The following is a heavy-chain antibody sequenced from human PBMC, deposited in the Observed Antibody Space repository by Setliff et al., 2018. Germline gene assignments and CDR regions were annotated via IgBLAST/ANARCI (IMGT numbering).Heavy chain of an antibody. D-gene: IGHD3-22*01. Sequence: SETLSLTCTVSGGSISSYYWSWIRQPPWKGLEWIGYIYNSGSTNYNPSLKSRVTISLDTSKNQFSLKLSSVTAADTAVYCCARGSYYDSSGYSPDFFDYWGQGTLVTVSS. CDR1: GGSISSYY. J-gene: IGHJ4*02. CDR3: ARGSYYDSSGYSPDFFDY. CDR2: IYNSGST. V-gene: IGHV4-59*08.